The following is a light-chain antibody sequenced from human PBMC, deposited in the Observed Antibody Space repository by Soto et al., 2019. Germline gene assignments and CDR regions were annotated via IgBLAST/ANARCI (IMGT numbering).Light chain of an antibody. CDR3: AAWDDSLNGLV. V-gene: IGLV1-44*01. Sequence: QSVLTQPPSASGAPGQRVTISCSGSSSNIGINAVNWYQQLPGTAPKLVIYVNNQRPSGVPDRFSGSKSGISASLAISGLQSEDEADYSCAAWDDSLNGLVFGTGTKLTVL. J-gene: IGLJ1*01. CDR1: SSNIGINA. CDR2: VNN.